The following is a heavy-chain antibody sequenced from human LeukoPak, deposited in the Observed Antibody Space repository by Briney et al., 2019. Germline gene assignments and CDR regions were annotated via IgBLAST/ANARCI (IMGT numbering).Heavy chain of an antibody. CDR2: INHSGST. CDR3: ARGDDYGDDGWLDP. V-gene: IGHV4-34*01. D-gene: IGHD4-17*01. J-gene: IGHJ5*02. CDR1: GGSFSGYY. Sequence: SETLSLTCAVYGGSFSGYYWSWIRQPPGKGLEWIGEINHSGSTNYNPSLKSRVTISVDTSKNQFSLKLSSVTAADTAVYYCARGDDYGDDGWLDPWGQGTLVTVSS.